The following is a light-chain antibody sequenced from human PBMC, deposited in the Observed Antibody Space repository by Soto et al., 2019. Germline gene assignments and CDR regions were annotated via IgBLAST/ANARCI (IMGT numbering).Light chain of an antibody. CDR1: SSDIGGYNY. CDR3: ISFTISSALYV. Sequence: QSALTQPASVSGSPGQSITISCAGTSSDIGGYNYVSWYQQHPGKAPEVMIYEVSNRPSGVSNRFSGSKSGNTASLTISGLQAEDEADYYCISFTISSALYVFGSGTKLTVL. J-gene: IGLJ1*01. V-gene: IGLV2-14*01. CDR2: EVS.